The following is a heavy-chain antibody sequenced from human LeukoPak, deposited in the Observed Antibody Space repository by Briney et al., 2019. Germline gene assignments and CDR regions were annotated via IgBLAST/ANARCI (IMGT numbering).Heavy chain of an antibody. CDR2: ISAYNGNT. Sequence: ASVKVSCKASGYTFTSYGISWVRQAPGQGLEWMGWISAYNGNTNYAQKLQGRVTMTTDTSTSTAYMELRSLRSDDTAVYYCARAKTDRYSSSSWSWFDPWGQGTLVTVSS. J-gene: IGHJ5*02. D-gene: IGHD6-6*01. CDR3: ARAKTDRYSSSSWSWFDP. CDR1: GYTFTSYG. V-gene: IGHV1-18*01.